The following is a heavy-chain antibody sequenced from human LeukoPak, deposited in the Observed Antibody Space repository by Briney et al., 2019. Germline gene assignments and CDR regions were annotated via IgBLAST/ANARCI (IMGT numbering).Heavy chain of an antibody. CDR3: AGAPRYYGSSGYSRLFDP. CDR2: IIPIFGTA. V-gene: IGHV1-69*13. Sequence: GASVKVSCKASGGTFSSYAISGVGQAPAQGLEWMGGIIPIFGTANYAQKFQGRVTITADESTSTAYMELSSLRSDCTAVYYCAGAPRYYGSSGYSRLFDPWGQGTLVTVSS. D-gene: IGHD3-22*01. J-gene: IGHJ5*02. CDR1: GGTFSSYA.